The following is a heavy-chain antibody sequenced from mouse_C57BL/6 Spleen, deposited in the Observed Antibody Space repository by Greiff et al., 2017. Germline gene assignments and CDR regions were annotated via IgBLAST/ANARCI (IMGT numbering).Heavy chain of an antibody. CDR3: ASVYYDYVYAMDY. CDR1: GYAFSSYW. D-gene: IGHD2-4*01. Sequence: QVQLQQSGAELVKPGASVKISCKASGYAFSSYWMNWVKQRPGKGLEWIGQIYPGDGDTNYNGKFKGKATLTADKSSSTAFMQLSSLTSEDSAVYFCASVYYDYVYAMDYWGQGTSVTVSS. V-gene: IGHV1-80*01. CDR2: IYPGDGDT. J-gene: IGHJ4*01.